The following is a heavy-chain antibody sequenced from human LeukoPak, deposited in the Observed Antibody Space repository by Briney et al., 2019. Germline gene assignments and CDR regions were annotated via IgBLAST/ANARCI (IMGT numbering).Heavy chain of an antibody. V-gene: IGHV3-74*01. Sequence: PGGSLRLSCAASGFTFSNYWIHWVRQAPGKGLVWVSRINPAGNYGNYADSVKGRFTISRDNAKNSLYLQMNSLRAEDTAVYYCARDQGYDSSGGFDYWGQGTLVTVSS. CDR2: INPAGNYG. CDR3: ARDQGYDSSGGFDY. J-gene: IGHJ4*02. D-gene: IGHD3-22*01. CDR1: GFTFSNYW.